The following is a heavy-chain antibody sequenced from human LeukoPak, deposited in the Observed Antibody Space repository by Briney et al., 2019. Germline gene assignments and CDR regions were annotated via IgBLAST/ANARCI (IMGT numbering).Heavy chain of an antibody. V-gene: IGHV5-51*01. D-gene: IGHD3-9*01. Sequence: GESLKISCKGSGYSFTSYWIGWVRQMPGKGLEWMGIIYPGDSDTRYSPSFQGQVTISADKSISTAYLQWSSLKASDTAMYYCARHGSLQRGGITIFRGAFDIWGQGTMVTVSS. J-gene: IGHJ3*02. CDR3: ARHGSLQRGGITIFRGAFDI. CDR2: IYPGDSDT. CDR1: GYSFTSYW.